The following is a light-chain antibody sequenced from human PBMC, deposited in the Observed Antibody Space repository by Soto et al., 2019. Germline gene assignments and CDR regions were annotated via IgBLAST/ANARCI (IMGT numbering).Light chain of an antibody. J-gene: IGKJ1*01. CDR3: QQSDKWPPT. Sequence: IVMTQSPATLSVSPGERATLSCRASQSVSSNLAWYQQKAGQAPRLLMYGASTRAIGIPGRFSGSGSGTEFTLTISSLQSEDFAVYYCQQSDKWPPTFGQGTKVDIK. CDR2: GAS. CDR1: QSVSSN. V-gene: IGKV3-15*01.